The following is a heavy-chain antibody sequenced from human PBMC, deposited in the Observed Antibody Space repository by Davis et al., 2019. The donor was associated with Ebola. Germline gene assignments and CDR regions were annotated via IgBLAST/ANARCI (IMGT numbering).Heavy chain of an antibody. J-gene: IGHJ4*02. CDR1: GYTFNLYG. Sequence: AASVQVSCKASGYTFNLYGISWVRQAPGQGLEWMGWISAYNGNTNYAQRFQDRVTMTTDTSTNTAYMEVRSLRSDDTAVYYCARDGSVAAIELDYWGQGTLVTVSS. D-gene: IGHD2-2*02. CDR2: ISAYNGNT. CDR3: ARDGSVAAIELDY. V-gene: IGHV1-18*01.